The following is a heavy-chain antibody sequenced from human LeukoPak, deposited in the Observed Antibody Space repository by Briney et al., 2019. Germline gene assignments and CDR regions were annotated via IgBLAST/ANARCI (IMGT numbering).Heavy chain of an antibody. Sequence: PGGSLRLSCAASGFTFRSYWMSRVRQAPGKGLEWVANISQGGSVKYYVDSVKGRFTISRDDAKNSLYVQMNSLRDEDTAVYYCARVGYSGWNLEYWGQGTLVTVSS. CDR1: GFTFRSYW. V-gene: IGHV3-7*01. D-gene: IGHD5-12*01. CDR2: ISQGGSVK. J-gene: IGHJ4*02. CDR3: ARVGYSGWNLEY.